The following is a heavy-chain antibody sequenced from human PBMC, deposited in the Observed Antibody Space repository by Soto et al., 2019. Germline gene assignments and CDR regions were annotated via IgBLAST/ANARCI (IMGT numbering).Heavy chain of an antibody. J-gene: IGHJ6*02. CDR2: IYPADSDT. V-gene: IGHV5-51*01. CDR1: GYSFINYW. CDR3: ARRGGFGVLYGMDV. Sequence: GESLKISCRGSGYSFINYWVGWVRQMPGKGLEWMGIIYPADSDTRYSPSFQGQVTISADKSISTAYLQWSSLKASDTAIYYCARRGGFGVLYGMDVRGQGTTVTVSS. D-gene: IGHD3-10*01.